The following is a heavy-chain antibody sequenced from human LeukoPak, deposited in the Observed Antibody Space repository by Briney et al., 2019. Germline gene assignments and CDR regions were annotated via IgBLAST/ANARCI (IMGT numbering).Heavy chain of an antibody. Sequence: GASVKVSCKASGYTFTSYGISWVRQAPGQGLEWMGWISAYNGNTNYAQKLQGRVTMTTDTSTSTAYMELRSLRSDDTAVYYCARTRFWYYDSFVRPYYFDYWGQGTLVTVSS. V-gene: IGHV1-18*01. CDR3: ARTRFWYYDSFVRPYYFDY. J-gene: IGHJ4*02. CDR2: ISAYNGNT. D-gene: IGHD3-22*01. CDR1: GYTFTSYG.